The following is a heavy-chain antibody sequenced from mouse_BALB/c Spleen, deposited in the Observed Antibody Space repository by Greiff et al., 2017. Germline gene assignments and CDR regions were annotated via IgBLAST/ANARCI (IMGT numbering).Heavy chain of an antibody. CDR3: TRSGYPPYAMDY. CDR2: IYPGNSDT. Sequence: DVQLQESGTVLARPGASVKMSCKASGYSFTSYWMHWVKQRPGQGLEWIGAIYPGNSDTSYNQKFKGKAKLTAVTSASTAYMELSSLTNEDSAVYYCTRSGYPPYAMDYWGQGTSVTVSS. CDR1: GYSFTSYW. D-gene: IGHD2-2*01. V-gene: IGHV1-5*01. J-gene: IGHJ4*01.